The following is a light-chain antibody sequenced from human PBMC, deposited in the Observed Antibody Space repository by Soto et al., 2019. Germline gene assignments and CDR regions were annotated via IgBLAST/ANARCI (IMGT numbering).Light chain of an antibody. CDR1: SSDVGAYNY. Sequence: QSALTQPPSASGSLGQSVTISCTGTSSDVGAYNYVSWYQQHPGKAPKLMIYEVTRRPSGVPDRFSGSKSGNTASLNVSGXQAEDEADYYCCSYADNTDYVFGTGTKVNVL. CDR2: EVT. V-gene: IGLV2-8*01. J-gene: IGLJ1*01. CDR3: CSYADNTDYV.